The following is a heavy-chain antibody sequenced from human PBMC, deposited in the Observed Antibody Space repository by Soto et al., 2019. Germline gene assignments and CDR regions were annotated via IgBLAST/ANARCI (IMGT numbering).Heavy chain of an antibody. CDR2: ISAFDGNT. CDR3: ARTRRLYLNDVRGDYGASMEDY. D-gene: IGHD4-17*01. CDR1: GYTFHMFG. Sequence: QGQLVQSGAEVKMPGASVKVSCKASGYTFHMFGYTWVRQARAQGLEWVGWISAFDGNTGYGKMFQGKVSLTTDTITSTAYKEFRSLTSDATAVYFCARTRRLYLNDVRGDYGASMEDYWGQGTLLSVSS. V-gene: IGHV1-18*01. J-gene: IGHJ4*02.